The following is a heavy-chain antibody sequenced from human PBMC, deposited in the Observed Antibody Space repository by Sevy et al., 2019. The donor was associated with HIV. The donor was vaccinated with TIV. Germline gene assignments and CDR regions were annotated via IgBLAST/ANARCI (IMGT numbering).Heavy chain of an antibody. CDR1: GFTFSDHY. CDR3: ATHAGIAAADRVFDY. J-gene: IGHJ4*02. CDR2: IRNKADSYTT. V-gene: IGHV3-72*01. Sequence: GGSRRLSCAASGFTFSDHYMEWVRQAPGKGLEWVGRIRNKADSYTTEYAASVKGRFTISRDDSKNSVYLLMNSLKTEDTAVYYCATHAGIAAADRVFDYWGQGTLVTVSS. D-gene: IGHD6-13*01.